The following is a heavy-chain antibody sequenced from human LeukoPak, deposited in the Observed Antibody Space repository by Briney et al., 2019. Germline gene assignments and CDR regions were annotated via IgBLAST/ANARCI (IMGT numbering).Heavy chain of an antibody. CDR2: IGSDNKP. Sequence: GGSLRLSCEASGFTFSAYAMTWVRQAPGQGLEWVSSIGSDNKPHYSESVKGRFAISRDNSKNTLYLQMNSLRAEDTAVYYCAKDVAIQLWCFDYWGQGTLVTVSS. CDR3: AKDVAIQLWCFDY. J-gene: IGHJ4*02. V-gene: IGHV3-23*01. D-gene: IGHD5-18*01. CDR1: GFTFSAYA.